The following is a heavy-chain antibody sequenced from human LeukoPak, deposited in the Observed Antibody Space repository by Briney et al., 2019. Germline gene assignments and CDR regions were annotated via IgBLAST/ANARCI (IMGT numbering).Heavy chain of an antibody. CDR1: GGSISSGDYY. CDR3: ARAYSSSWYRPDY. D-gene: IGHD6-13*01. V-gene: IGHV4-61*08. J-gene: IGHJ4*02. Sequence: SETLSLTCTVSGGSISSGDYYWSWIRQPPGKGLEWIGYIYYSGSTNYNPSLKSRVTMSVDTSKNQFSLKLSSVTAADTAVYYCARAYSSSWYRPDYWGQGTLVTVSS. CDR2: IYYSGST.